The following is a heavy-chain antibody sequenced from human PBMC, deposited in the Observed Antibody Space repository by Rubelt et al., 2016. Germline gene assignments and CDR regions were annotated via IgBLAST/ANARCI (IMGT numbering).Heavy chain of an antibody. D-gene: IGHD6-13*01. Sequence: GETIYAQKFQGRVTMTEDTSTDTAYMELSSLRSEDTAVYYCARDHSFGPTIAAAGNSDYWGQGTLVTVSS. CDR3: ARDHSFGPTIAAAGNSDY. CDR2: GET. J-gene: IGHJ4*02. V-gene: IGHV1-24*01.